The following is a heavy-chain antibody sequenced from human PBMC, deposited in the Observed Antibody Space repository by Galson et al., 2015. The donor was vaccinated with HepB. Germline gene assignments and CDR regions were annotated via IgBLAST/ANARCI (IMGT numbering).Heavy chain of an antibody. V-gene: IGHV3-30-3*01. D-gene: IGHD2-15*01. Sequence: SLRLSCAASGFTFSSYAMHWVRQAPGKGLEWVAVISYDGSNKYYADSVKGRFTISRDNSKNTLYLQMNSLRAEDTAVYYCARGASSGGTYWGQGTLVTVSS. J-gene: IGHJ4*02. CDR3: ARGASSGGTY. CDR1: GFTFSSYA. CDR2: ISYDGSNK.